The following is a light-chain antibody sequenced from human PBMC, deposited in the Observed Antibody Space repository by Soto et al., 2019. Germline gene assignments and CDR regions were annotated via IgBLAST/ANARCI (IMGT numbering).Light chain of an antibody. CDR3: QQRSSWPT. V-gene: IGKV3-11*01. CDR1: QSVSSN. Sequence: EIVLTQSPATLSLSPGERATLSCRASQSVSSNLAWYQQKLGQAPRLLIYDAFNRATGIPARFSGSGSGTDFTLTISNLEAEDSTVYYCQQRSSWPTFGQGTKLEIK. J-gene: IGKJ2*01. CDR2: DAF.